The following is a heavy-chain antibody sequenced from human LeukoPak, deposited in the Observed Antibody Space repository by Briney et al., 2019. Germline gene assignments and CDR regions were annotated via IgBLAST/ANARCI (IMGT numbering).Heavy chain of an antibody. V-gene: IGHV4-30-4*01. D-gene: IGHD5-18*01. CDR1: GGSISSGDYY. Sequence: SETLSLTCTVSGGSISSGDYYWSWIRQPPGKGLEWIGYIYYSGSTYYNPSLKSRVTISVDTSKNQFSLKLSSVTAADTAVYYCARARIQLWFGSWGQGTLVTVSS. CDR2: IYYSGST. CDR3: ARARIQLWFGS. J-gene: IGHJ4*02.